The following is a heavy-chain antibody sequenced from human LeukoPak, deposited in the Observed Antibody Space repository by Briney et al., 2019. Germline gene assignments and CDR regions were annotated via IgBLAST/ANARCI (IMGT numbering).Heavy chain of an antibody. Sequence: SETLSLTCTVSGGSVSSGSYYWNWIRQPPGKGLEWIGYLYYSGSTNYNPSLKSRVTISIDTSKNQFSLKLSSVTAADTAVYYCARVECYYGSGSYCNWFDPWGQGTLVTVSS. CDR3: ARVECYYGSGSYCNWFDP. J-gene: IGHJ5*02. CDR1: GGSVSSGSYY. V-gene: IGHV4-61*01. CDR2: LYYSGST. D-gene: IGHD3-10*01.